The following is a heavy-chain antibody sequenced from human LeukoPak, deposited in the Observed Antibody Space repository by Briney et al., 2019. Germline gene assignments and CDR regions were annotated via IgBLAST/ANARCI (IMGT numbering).Heavy chain of an antibody. CDR3: AGTNQIDETAFDI. CDR2: IFYSGTT. J-gene: IGHJ3*02. Sequence: KPSETLSLTCTVSGGAISGYYWSCIRQPPGKGLEWIGYIFYSGTTNYNPSLKSRVTISVDTSKKRFSLKLSSVTAADTAVYYCAGTNQIDETAFDICGQGTMVTVSS. CDR1: GGAISGYY. V-gene: IGHV4-59*01. D-gene: IGHD1-14*01.